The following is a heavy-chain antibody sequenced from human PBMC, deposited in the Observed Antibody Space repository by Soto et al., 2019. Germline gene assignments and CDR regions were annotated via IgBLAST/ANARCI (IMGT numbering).Heavy chain of an antibody. CDR1: GFTFSSYS. CDR2: ISSSSSYI. CDR3: ARDLDVWGSYRPYYYGMDV. Sequence: GGSLRLSCAASGFTFSSYSMNWVRQAPGKGLEWVSSISSSSSYIYYADSVKGRFTISRDNAKNSLYLQMNSLRAEDTAVYYCARDLDVWGSYRPYYYGMDVWGQGTTVTVSS. J-gene: IGHJ6*02. D-gene: IGHD3-16*02. V-gene: IGHV3-21*01.